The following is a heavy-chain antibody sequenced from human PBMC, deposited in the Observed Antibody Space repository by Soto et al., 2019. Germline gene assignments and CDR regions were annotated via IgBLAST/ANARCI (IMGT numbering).Heavy chain of an antibody. J-gene: IGHJ4*02. V-gene: IGHV3-30*18. D-gene: IGHD6-19*01. CDR3: AKGLGGSSGWYYFDY. CDR1: GFTFSSYG. CDR2: ISYDGSNK. Sequence: GGSLRLSCAASGFTFSSYGMHWVRQAPGKGLEWVAVISYDGSNKYYADSVKGRFTISRDNSKNTLYLQMNSLRAEDTAVYYCAKGLGGSSGWYYFDYWGQGTLVTVS.